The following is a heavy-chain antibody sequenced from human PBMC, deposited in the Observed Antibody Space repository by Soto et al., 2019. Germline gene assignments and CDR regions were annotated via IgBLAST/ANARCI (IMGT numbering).Heavy chain of an antibody. J-gene: IGHJ6*02. CDR1: GYTFSSYG. Sequence: ASVKVSCKASGYTFSSYGISWVRQAPGQGLEWLGWISPYNDDTKYAQNLQGRVRMTTDTSTRTVYMDLRSLRSDDTAIYYCARGGYYDSSGSRNDHYYGMDVWG. V-gene: IGHV1-18*01. CDR3: ARGGYYDSSGSRNDHYYGMDV. CDR2: ISPYNDDT. D-gene: IGHD3-22*01.